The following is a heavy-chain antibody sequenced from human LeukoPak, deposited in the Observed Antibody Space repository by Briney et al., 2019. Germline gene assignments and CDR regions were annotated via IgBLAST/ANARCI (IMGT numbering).Heavy chain of an antibody. V-gene: IGHV3-66*01. CDR3: ARKTDSGGQGDY. Sequence: GGSLRLSCAASGFTFSSYSMNWVRQAPGKGLECVSVIYSGGNTYYADSVKGRFTISRDNSKNTLYLQMNSLRAEDTAVYYCARKTDSGGQGDYWGPGTLVTVSS. CDR2: IYSGGNT. D-gene: IGHD3-22*01. CDR1: GFTFSSYS. J-gene: IGHJ4*02.